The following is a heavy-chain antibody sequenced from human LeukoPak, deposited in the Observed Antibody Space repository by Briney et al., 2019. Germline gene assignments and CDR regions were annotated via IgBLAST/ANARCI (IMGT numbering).Heavy chain of an antibody. J-gene: IGHJ4*02. CDR2: IYPGDSDT. V-gene: IGHV5-51*01. CDR1: GYSFTSYW. CDR3: ARQYGAVADKGFDY. Sequence: GEALQISFKGSGYSFTSYWIGWVRPMPGKGLEWMGIIYPGDSDTAYGPSFQGQVTISADKSISTAYLQWSSLKASDTAMYYCARQYGAVADKGFDYWGQGTLVTVSS. D-gene: IGHD6-19*01.